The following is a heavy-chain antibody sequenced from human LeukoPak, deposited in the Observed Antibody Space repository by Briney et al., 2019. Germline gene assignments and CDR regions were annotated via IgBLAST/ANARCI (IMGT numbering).Heavy chain of an antibody. J-gene: IGHJ3*02. D-gene: IGHD3-22*01. Sequence: GGSLRLSCAASDFNFITYAMSWVRQAPGKGLEWVSTISGGGDATYYADSVKGRFTISRDNSKNTLFLQMNSLRAEDTAVYYCARSNYYDSRSWGFDIWGQGTMVTVSS. CDR1: DFNFITYA. V-gene: IGHV3-23*01. CDR3: ARSNYYDSRSWGFDI. CDR2: ISGGGDAT.